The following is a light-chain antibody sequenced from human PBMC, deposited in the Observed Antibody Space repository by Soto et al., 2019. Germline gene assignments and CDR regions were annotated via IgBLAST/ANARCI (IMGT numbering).Light chain of an antibody. J-gene: IGLJ2*01. CDR1: SGDVGGYNY. V-gene: IGLV2-14*01. CDR3: SSYTSSNTFVL. CDR2: GVS. Sequence: QSALTQPASVSGSPGQSITISCTGTSGDVGGYNYVSWYQHHPGKAPKVMIYGVSNRPSGVSNRFSGSKSGNTASLTISGLQAEDEADYYCSSYTSSNTFVLFGGGTKLTV.